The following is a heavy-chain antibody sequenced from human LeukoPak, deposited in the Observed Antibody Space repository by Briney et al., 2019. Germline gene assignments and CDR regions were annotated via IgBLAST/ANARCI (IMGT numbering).Heavy chain of an antibody. J-gene: IGHJ4*02. D-gene: IGHD6-19*01. CDR1: GFTFSSYA. CDR3: AGDRNSDWYSPLDY. V-gene: IGHV3-23*01. Sequence: GGSLRLSCAASGFTFSSYAMSWVRQAPGKGLEWVSAISGSGGSTYYADSVKGRFTISRDNSKNTLYLQMNSLRAEDTAVYYCAGDRNSDWYSPLDYWGQGSQVTVSS. CDR2: ISGSGGST.